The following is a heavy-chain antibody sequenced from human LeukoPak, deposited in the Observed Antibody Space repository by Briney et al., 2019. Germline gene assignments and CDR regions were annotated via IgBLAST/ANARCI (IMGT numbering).Heavy chain of an antibody. CDR1: EFTFSNYA. D-gene: IGHD3-3*01. CDR3: AKDQGSVLAYFDY. J-gene: IGHJ4*02. V-gene: IGHV3-30*18. CDR2: ISYDGGDE. Sequence: GRSLRLSCAASEFTFSNYAMHWVRQAPGKGLEWVALISYDGGDEYYADSVKGRFTISRDNSKNTLYLQMNSLRAEDTAVYYCAKDQGSVLAYFDYWGQGTLVTVSS.